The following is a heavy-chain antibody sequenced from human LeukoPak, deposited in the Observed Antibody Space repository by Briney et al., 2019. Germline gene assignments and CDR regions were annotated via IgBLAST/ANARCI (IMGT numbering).Heavy chain of an antibody. CDR3: ARERYSSGWNYFDY. CDR2: IYSGGST. CDR1: GFTVSSNY. J-gene: IGHJ4*02. V-gene: IGHV3-66*01. D-gene: IGHD6-19*01. Sequence: GGSLRLSCAASGFTVSSNYMSWVRQAPGKGLERVPVIYSGGSTYYADSVKGRFTISRDNSKNTLYLQMNSLRAEDTAVYYCARERYSSGWNYFDYWGQGTLVTVSS.